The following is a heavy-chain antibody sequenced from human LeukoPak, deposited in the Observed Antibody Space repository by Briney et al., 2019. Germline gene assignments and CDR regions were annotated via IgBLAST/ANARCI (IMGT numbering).Heavy chain of an antibody. CDR2: ITWNSDLI. D-gene: IGHD3-10*01. CDR1: GFTFSSYW. V-gene: IGHV3-9*01. Sequence: QPGGSLRLSCAASGFTFSSYWMSWVRQAPGKGLEWVSSITWNSDLIVYADSVKGRFTVSRDNAKNSLYLQMNSLRLEDTALYYCAKGKFGELSYVFDNWGQGTLVTVSS. J-gene: IGHJ5*02. CDR3: AKGKFGELSYVFDN.